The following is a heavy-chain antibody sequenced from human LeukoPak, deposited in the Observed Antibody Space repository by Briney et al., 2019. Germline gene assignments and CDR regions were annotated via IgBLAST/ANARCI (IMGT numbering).Heavy chain of an antibody. Sequence: PGGSLRLSCIASGFTITSYAMHWVRQAPGKGLDWVAVISSDGNSKFYADSVKGRFAISRDNSKNTLYLQMNSLRAEDTAVYYCARDGIAAAGQYYCYGMDVWGQGTTVTVSS. D-gene: IGHD6-13*01. V-gene: IGHV3-30*09. CDR3: ARDGIAAAGQYYCYGMDV. CDR1: GFTITSYA. J-gene: IGHJ6*02. CDR2: ISSDGNSK.